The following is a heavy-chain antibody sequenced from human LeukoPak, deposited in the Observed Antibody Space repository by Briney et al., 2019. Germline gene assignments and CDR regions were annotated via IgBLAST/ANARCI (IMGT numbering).Heavy chain of an antibody. D-gene: IGHD5-18*01. J-gene: IGHJ4*02. CDR2: IIPIFGTA. V-gene: IGHV1-69*06. Sequence: SVKVSCKASGGTFSSYAISWVRQAPGQGLEWMGGIIPIFGTANYAQKFQGRVTITADKSTSTAYMELSSLRSEDTGVYYCALHLGYSYGYFDYWGQGTLVTVSS. CDR3: ALHLGYSYGYFDY. CDR1: GGTFSSYA.